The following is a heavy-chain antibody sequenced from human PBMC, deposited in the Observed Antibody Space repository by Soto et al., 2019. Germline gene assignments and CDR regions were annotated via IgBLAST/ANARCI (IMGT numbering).Heavy chain of an antibody. V-gene: IGHV1-8*01. CDR1: GYPFTNYD. CDR2: MKPISGNT. CDR3: ARGRLDWSYYIDY. Sequence: QVQLVQSGAEVKKPGALVKFSCKTSGYPFTNYDINWVRQANGQGLEWMGWMKPISGNTGYAQKFQGRVTMTRNTSISTAYMELSGLRSEDTAVYYFARGRLDWSYYIDYWGQGSLVTVSS. D-gene: IGHD3-10*01. J-gene: IGHJ4*02.